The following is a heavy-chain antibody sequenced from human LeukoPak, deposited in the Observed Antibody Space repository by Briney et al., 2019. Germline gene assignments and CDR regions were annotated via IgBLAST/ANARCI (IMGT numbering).Heavy chain of an antibody. D-gene: IGHD2-2*01. CDR2: ILPNPGIA. CDR3: ARDIVVVPAAARYYYGMDV. J-gene: IGHJ6*02. Sequence: SVKLSCQAYGRTFSSYAISWVRQAHGQGLEWEGRILPNPGIANYAQKFQGRVTITADKSTSTAYMELSSLRSEDTAVYYCARDIVVVPAAARYYYGMDVWGQGTTVTVSS. CDR1: GRTFSSYA. V-gene: IGHV1-69*04.